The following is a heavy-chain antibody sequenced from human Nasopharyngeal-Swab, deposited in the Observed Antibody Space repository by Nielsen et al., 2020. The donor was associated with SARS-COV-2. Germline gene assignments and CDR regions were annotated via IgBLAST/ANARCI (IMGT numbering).Heavy chain of an antibody. Sequence: GESLKISCAASGFTVSSNYMSWVRQAQGKGLEWVSVIYSGGSTYYADSVKGRFTISRDNSKNTLYLQMNSLRAEDTAVYYCARESPTLHYYYYMDVWGKGTTVTVSS. CDR2: IYSGGST. V-gene: IGHV3-53*01. J-gene: IGHJ6*03. CDR1: GFTVSSNY. CDR3: ARESPTLHYYYYMDV.